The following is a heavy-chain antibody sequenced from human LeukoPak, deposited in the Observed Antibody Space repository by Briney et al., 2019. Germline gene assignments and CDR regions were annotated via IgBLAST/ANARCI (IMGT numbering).Heavy chain of an antibody. V-gene: IGHV4-38-2*02. CDR2: IYHSGST. CDR1: GYSISSGYY. J-gene: IGHJ5*02. D-gene: IGHD3-3*01. Sequence: KTSETLSLTCTVSGYSISSGYYWGWIRQPPGKGLEWIGSIYHSGSTYYNPSLKSRVTISVDTSKNQFSLKLSSVTAADTAVYYCARDPNEYYDFWSGYPSWFDPWGQGTLVTVSS. CDR3: ARDPNEYYDFWSGYPSWFDP.